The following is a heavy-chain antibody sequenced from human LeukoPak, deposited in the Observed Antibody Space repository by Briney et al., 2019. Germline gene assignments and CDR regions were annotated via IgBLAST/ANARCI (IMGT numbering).Heavy chain of an antibody. Sequence: GGSLRPSCAASGFTFSTYSMNWVRQAPGKGLEWVSYISSSSSTIYYADSVKGRFTISRDNAKNSLYLQMNSLRAEDTAVYYCARGSTYYDSSGQVPFDYWGQGTLVTVSS. CDR1: GFTFSTYS. V-gene: IGHV3-48*01. CDR2: ISSSSSTI. CDR3: ARGSTYYDSSGQVPFDY. D-gene: IGHD3-22*01. J-gene: IGHJ4*02.